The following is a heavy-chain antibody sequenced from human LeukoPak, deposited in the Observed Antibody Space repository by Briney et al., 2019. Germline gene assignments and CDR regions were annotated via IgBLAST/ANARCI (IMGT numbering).Heavy chain of an antibody. J-gene: IGHJ6*02. CDR3: AKGEVRLLWFGELLNYYYYYGMDV. D-gene: IGHD3-10*01. CDR1: GFTFSSYA. CDR2: ISGSGGST. Sequence: PGGSLRLSCAASGFTFSSYAMSWVRQAPGKGLEWVSAISGSGGSTYYADSVKGRFTISRDNSKNTLYPQMNSLRAEDTAVYYCAKGEVRLLWFGELLNYYYYYGMDVWGQGTTVTVSS. V-gene: IGHV3-23*01.